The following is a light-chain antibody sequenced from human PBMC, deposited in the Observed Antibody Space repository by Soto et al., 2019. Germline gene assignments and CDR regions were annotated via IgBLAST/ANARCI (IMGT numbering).Light chain of an antibody. Sequence: QSALTQPASVSGSRGQSITISCTGTSSDVGAYNYVSGYQQHPGKVPKLMIYDVSNRPSGVSNRFSGSKSGNTASLTISGLQAEDEADSYCSSYTSDGTLVFGGGTKVTVL. CDR3: SSYTSDGTLV. J-gene: IGLJ2*01. CDR2: DVS. V-gene: IGLV2-14*03. CDR1: SSDVGAYNY.